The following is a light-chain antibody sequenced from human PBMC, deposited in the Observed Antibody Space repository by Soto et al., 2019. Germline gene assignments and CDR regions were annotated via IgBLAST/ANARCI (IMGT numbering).Light chain of an antibody. CDR2: ATS. V-gene: IGKV3-20*01. CDR3: QQYGSSPYT. Sequence: EIVLTQSPGTLSLSPGETATLSCRTSQTISRDDLAWYQQRPGQAPRLLVSATSRRATGIPDRFYGYGSGTDFTLTISSLEPEDFGVYYCQQYGSSPYTFGQGTKLEIK. J-gene: IGKJ2*01. CDR1: QTISRDD.